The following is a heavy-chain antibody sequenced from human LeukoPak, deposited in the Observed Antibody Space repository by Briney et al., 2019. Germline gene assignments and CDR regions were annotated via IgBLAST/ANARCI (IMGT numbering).Heavy chain of an antibody. V-gene: IGHV4-4*07. CDR1: GDSMNNSY. CDR3: ARDKALDSDGSGFYYNRGLDC. J-gene: IGHJ4*02. Sequence: SETLSLTCDVSGDSMNNSYWSWIRQPAGEGLEWIGRIYATGSTDYNPSLKSRMTMSIDTSKNQFSLKLTSVTAADTAVYFCARDKALDSDGSGFYYNRGLDCWGQGTLVIVSS. CDR2: IYATGST. D-gene: IGHD3-22*01.